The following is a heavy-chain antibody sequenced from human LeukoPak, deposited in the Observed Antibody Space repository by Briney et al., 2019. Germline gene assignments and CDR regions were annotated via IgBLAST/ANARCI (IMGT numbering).Heavy chain of an antibody. D-gene: IGHD6-13*01. CDR2: IYYSGGT. V-gene: IGHV4-39*01. J-gene: IGHJ4*02. Sequence: SETLSLTCTVSGGSISSSRHYWGWIRQPPGKALEWIGSIYYSGGTYYDPSLKSRVTISVDTSKNQFSLKLSSVTAADTAVYFCARKVGAATVPLDYWGQGTLVTVSS. CDR3: ARKVGAATVPLDY. CDR1: GGSISSSRHY.